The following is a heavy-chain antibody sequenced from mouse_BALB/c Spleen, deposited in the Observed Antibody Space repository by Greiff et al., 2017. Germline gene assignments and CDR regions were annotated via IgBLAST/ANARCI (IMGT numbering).Heavy chain of an antibody. Sequence: EVQGVESGGGLVQPGGSLRLSCATSGFTFTDYYMSWVRQPPGKALAWLGFIRNKANGYTTKYSASVKGRFTISRGNSQSILYLQMNTLRAEDSASYYCARNITTVVAYYMDYWGQGTTLTVSS. CDR3: ARNITTVVAYYMDY. CDR1: GFTFTDYY. J-gene: IGHJ2*01. V-gene: IGHV7-3*02. D-gene: IGHD1-1*01. CDR2: IRNKANGYTT.